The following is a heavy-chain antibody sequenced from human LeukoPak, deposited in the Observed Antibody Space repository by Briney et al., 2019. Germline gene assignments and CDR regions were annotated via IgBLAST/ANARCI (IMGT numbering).Heavy chain of an antibody. Sequence: ASVKVSCKASGYTFTSYGISWVRQAPGQGLEWMGWISGYNGNTNYAPKLQGRVTMTTDTSTSTAYMELRSLISDDTAIYYCARQVDTTMALPDYWGQGTLVTVSS. CDR1: GYTFTSYG. J-gene: IGHJ4*02. V-gene: IGHV1-18*01. CDR3: ARQVDTTMALPDY. CDR2: ISGYNGNT. D-gene: IGHD5-18*01.